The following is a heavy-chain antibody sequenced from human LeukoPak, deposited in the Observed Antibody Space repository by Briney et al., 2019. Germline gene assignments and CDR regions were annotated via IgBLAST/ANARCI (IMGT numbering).Heavy chain of an antibody. Sequence: SETLSLTCTVSGGSISSSSYYWGWLRQPPGEGLEWIGTIYYSGSTYYNPSLKSRVTISVDTSKNQFSLKLSSVTAADTAVYYCARGSGSYYSGMVWFDPWGQGTLVTVSS. D-gene: IGHD3-10*01. CDR1: GGSISSSSYY. V-gene: IGHV4-39*07. CDR3: ARGSGSYYSGMVWFDP. CDR2: IYYSGST. J-gene: IGHJ5*02.